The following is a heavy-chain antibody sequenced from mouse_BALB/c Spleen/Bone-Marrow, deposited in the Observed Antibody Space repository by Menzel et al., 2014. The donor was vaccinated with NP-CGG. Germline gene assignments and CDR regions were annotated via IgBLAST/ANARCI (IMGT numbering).Heavy chain of an antibody. CDR2: ISYSGSF. CDR3: ARSGGKRYFAV. V-gene: IGHV3-2*02. Sequence: EVQLQQSGPGLVKPFQSLSLTCTVTGYSITSDYAWNWIRQFPGNKLEWMGYISYSGSFSYNPSLKSRISVTRDTSKNQFFLQLNSVTAEDTATYYCARSGGKRYFAVWGAGTSVTVSS. CDR1: GYSITSDYA. J-gene: IGHJ1*01. D-gene: IGHD1-1*02.